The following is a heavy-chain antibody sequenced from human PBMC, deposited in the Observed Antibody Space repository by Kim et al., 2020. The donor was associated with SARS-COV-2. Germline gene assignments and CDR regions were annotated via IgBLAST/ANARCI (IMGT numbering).Heavy chain of an antibody. CDR1: GYTFTGYY. V-gene: IGHV1-2*06. Sequence: ASVKVSCKASGYTFTGYYMHWVRQAPGQGLEWMGRINPNSGGTNYAQKFQGRVTMTRDTSISTAYMELSRLRSDDTAVYYCARGRPVWSGYPYYFDYWGQGTLVTVSS. CDR3: ARGRPVWSGYPYYFDY. J-gene: IGHJ4*02. D-gene: IGHD3-3*01. CDR2: INPNSGGT.